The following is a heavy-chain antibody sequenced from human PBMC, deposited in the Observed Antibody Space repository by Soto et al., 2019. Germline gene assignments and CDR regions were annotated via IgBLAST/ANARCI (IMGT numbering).Heavy chain of an antibody. CDR3: AKGEEQQLVRVKRSLDY. J-gene: IGHJ4*02. Sequence: GGSLRLSCAASGFTFSSYAMSWVRQAPGKGLEWVSAISGSGGSTYYADSVKGRFTISRDNSKNTLYPQMNSLRAEDTAVYYCAKGEEQQLVRVKRSLDYWGQGTLVTVSS. V-gene: IGHV3-23*01. CDR1: GFTFSSYA. D-gene: IGHD6-13*01. CDR2: ISGSGGST.